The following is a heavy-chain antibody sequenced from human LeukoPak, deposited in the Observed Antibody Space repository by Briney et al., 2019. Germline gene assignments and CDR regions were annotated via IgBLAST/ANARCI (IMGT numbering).Heavy chain of an antibody. CDR3: ARALVQPSGAFDI. CDR1: GGTFNSYA. D-gene: IGHD1-26*01. CDR2: IIPIFGTT. V-gene: IGHV1-69*05. Sequence: SVKVSCKASGGTFNSYAISWVRQAPGQGLEWMGGIIPIFGTTNYAQKFQGRVTITTDGSSSTAYMEMSSLRSDDTAVYYCARALVQPSGAFDIWGQGAMVTVPS. J-gene: IGHJ3*02.